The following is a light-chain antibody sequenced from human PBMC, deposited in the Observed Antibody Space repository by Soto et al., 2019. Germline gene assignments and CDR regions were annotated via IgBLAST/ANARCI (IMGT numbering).Light chain of an antibody. CDR1: QSVTSSF. J-gene: IGKJ5*01. CDR3: QQYAKLPIT. Sequence: EVVCTQSPGSLSLSPGERATLSCRASQSVTSSFLAWYQQKPGQAPRLVIYGASIRPAGIPDRFSGSGSGTDFTLTINRLEPEDFAVYYCQQYAKLPITFGLGTRLEIK. V-gene: IGKV3-20*01. CDR2: GAS.